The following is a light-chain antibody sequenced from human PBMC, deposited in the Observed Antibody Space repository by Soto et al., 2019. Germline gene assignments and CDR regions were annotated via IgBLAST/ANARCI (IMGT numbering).Light chain of an antibody. CDR3: QQRRSWPRT. J-gene: IGKJ1*01. CDR1: QSVSSN. V-gene: IGKV3D-15*01. CDR2: GAS. Sequence: EIVMTQSPATLSVSPGERATLSCRASQSVSSNLAWYQQKPGQAPRLLIYGASTRATGIPARFSGSGSGTDFTLTISSLEPEDFAVYFCQQRRSWPRTFGQGTKV.